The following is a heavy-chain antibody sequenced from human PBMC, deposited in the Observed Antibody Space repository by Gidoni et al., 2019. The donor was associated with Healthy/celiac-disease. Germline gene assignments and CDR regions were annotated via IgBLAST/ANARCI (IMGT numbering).Heavy chain of an antibody. J-gene: IGHJ6*03. CDR1: GVTFSSYA. D-gene: IGHD6-19*01. V-gene: IGHV3-23*01. CDR3: AKDSPSYSSGWRYYYYYYMDV. CDR2: ISGRGGST. Sequence: EVQLLESGGGLVQPGGSLRLSCAASGVTFSSYAMSWVRQAPGKGLEWVSAISGRGGSTYYADSVKGRFTISRDNSKNTLYLQMNSLRAEDTAVYYCAKDSPSYSSGWRYYYYYYMDVWGKGTTVTVSS.